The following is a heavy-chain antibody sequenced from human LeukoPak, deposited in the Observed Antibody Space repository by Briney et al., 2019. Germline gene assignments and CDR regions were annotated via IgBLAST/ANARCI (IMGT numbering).Heavy chain of an antibody. CDR1: GFTFSSYG. V-gene: IGHV3-30*18. D-gene: IGHD3-16*01. J-gene: IGHJ3*02. CDR3: AKLAGANGNSWGNGAFDI. Sequence: GGSLRLSCAASGFTFSSYGMHWVRQAPGKGLEWVAVISYDGSNKYYADSVKGRFTISRDNSKNTLYLQMNSLRAEDTAVYYCAKLAGANGNSWGNGAFDIWGQGTMVTVSS. CDR2: ISYDGSNK.